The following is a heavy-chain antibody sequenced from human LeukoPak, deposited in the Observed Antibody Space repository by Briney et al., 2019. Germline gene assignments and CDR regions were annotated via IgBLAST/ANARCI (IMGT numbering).Heavy chain of an antibody. Sequence: SVKVSCKASGYTFTSYGISWVRQAPGQGLEWMGWISAYNGNTNYAQKLQGRVTMTTDTSTSTAYMELRSLRSDDTAVYYCARDLKLDFWSGYPLGYFDYWGQGTLVTVSS. J-gene: IGHJ4*02. CDR2: ISAYNGNT. D-gene: IGHD3-3*01. CDR1: GYTFTSYG. V-gene: IGHV1-18*01. CDR3: ARDLKLDFWSGYPLGYFDY.